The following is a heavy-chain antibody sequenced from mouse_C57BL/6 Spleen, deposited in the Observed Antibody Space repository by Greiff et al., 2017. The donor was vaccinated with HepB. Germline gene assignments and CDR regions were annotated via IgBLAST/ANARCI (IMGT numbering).Heavy chain of an antibody. Sequence: QVQLQQSGPGLVQPSQSLSITCTVSGFSLTSYGVHWVRQSPGKGLEWLGVIWSGGSTDYNAAFISRLSISKDNSKSQVFFKMNSLQADDTAIYYCARNEVELTFAYWGQGTLVTVSA. CDR2: IWSGGST. J-gene: IGHJ3*01. CDR3: ARNEVELTFAY. V-gene: IGHV2-2*01. D-gene: IGHD1-1*01. CDR1: GFSLTSYG.